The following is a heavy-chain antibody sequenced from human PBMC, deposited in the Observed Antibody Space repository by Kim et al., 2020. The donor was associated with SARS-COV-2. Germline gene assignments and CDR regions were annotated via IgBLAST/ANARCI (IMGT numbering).Heavy chain of an antibody. D-gene: IGHD2-21*01. Sequence: GDGSNPKDADSVKGRFTISRDNAKNTVYIQMNSLRGEDTAVYYCAKAYDDWGRGTLVTVSS. CDR2: GDGSNP. J-gene: IGHJ4*02. V-gene: IGHV3-74*03. CDR3: AKAYDD.